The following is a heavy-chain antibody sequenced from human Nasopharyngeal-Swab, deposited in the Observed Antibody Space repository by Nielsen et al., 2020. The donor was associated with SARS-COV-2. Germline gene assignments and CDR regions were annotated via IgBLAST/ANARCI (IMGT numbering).Heavy chain of an antibody. V-gene: IGHV3-21*01. J-gene: IGHJ3*02. D-gene: IGHD3-10*01. CDR1: GLTFSRYS. CDR2: ISSSSSYI. Sequence: GGSLRLFCAAFGLTFSRYSMNWVRQAPGKGLEWVSSISSSSSYIYYADSVKGRFTISRDNAKNSLYLQMNSLRAGDTAVYYCARDHVLPDAFDIWGQGTIVTVSS. CDR3: ARDHVLPDAFDI.